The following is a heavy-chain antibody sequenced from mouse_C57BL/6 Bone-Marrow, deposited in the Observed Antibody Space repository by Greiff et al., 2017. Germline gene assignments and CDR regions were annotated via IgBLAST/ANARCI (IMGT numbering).Heavy chain of an antibody. V-gene: IGHV5-16*01. D-gene: IGHD2-12*01. CDR2: INYDGSST. CDR3: ERGSYSRNFDV. CDR1: GFTFSDYY. J-gene: IGHJ1*03. Sequence: EVQLQESEGGLVQPGSSMKLSCTASGFTFSDYYMAWVRQVPEKGLEWVANINYDGSSTYYLDSLKSRFIISRDNAKNILYLQMSSLKSEDTATFYCERGSYSRNFDVWGTGTTVPVSS.